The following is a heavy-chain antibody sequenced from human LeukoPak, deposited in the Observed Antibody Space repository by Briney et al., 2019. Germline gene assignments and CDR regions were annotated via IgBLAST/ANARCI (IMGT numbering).Heavy chain of an antibody. J-gene: IGHJ4*02. CDR1: GGSISSYY. V-gene: IGHV4-59*01. CDR3: ARTLSRWDPFDY. Sequence: SETLSLTCTVSGGSISSYYWSWIRQPPGKGLEWIGYIYYSGSTNYNPSLKSRVTISVDTSKNQFSLRLSSVTAADTAVYYCARTLSRWDPFDYWGQGTLVTVSS. CDR2: IYYSGST. D-gene: IGHD1-26*01.